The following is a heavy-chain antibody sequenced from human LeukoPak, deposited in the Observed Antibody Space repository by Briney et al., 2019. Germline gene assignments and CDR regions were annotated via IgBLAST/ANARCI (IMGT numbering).Heavy chain of an antibody. CDR1: GFTFSSYA. CDR2: ISYSGRT. D-gene: IGHD2-15*01. J-gene: IGHJ5*02. CDR3: ALGGVCSGGSCSSYNWFDP. V-gene: IGHV4-59*12. Sequence: GSLRLSCAASGFTFSSYAMSWVRQAPGKGLEWIGYISYSGRTNYNPSLKSRVTISVDKSKNQFSLKLSSVTAADTAVYYCALGGVCSGGSCSSYNWFDPWGQGTLVTVSS.